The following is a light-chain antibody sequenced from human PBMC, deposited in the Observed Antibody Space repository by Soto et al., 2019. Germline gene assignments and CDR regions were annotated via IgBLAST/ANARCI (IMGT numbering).Light chain of an antibody. V-gene: IGKV1-17*03. CDR2: GTS. Sequence: DILMTQSPSAMSASVGDRVTITCRASQGIGTFLTWFQQKPGRVPKRLIYGTSSLQNGVPARFSGTGSGPEFTLTINSLQPEDFATYYGLQHAGYPFTVGGGTRVEVK. J-gene: IGKJ4*01. CDR3: LQHAGYPFT. CDR1: QGIGTF.